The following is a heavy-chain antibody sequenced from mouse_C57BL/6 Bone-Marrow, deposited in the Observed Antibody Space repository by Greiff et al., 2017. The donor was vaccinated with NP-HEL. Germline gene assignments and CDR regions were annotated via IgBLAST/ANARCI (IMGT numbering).Heavy chain of an antibody. V-gene: IGHV5-17*01. D-gene: IGHD1-1*01. CDR3: ARQGVYYGYCFDY. Sequence: EVKVVESGGGLVKPGGSLKLSCAASGFTFSDYGMHWVRQAPEKGLEWVAYISSGSSTIYYADKVKGRVTISRDNAKNTLFLQMTSLRSEDTAMYYCARQGVYYGYCFDYWGQGTTLTVSS. CDR2: ISSGSSTI. CDR1: GFTFSDYG. J-gene: IGHJ2*01.